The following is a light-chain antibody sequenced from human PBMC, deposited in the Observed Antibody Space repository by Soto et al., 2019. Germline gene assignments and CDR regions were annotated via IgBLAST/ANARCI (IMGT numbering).Light chain of an antibody. CDR3: SSHTSGSTRV. CDR1: IIDFCGYDY. Sequence: QSGLTQPTSVSGSPGHSIAISCTCTIIDFCGYDYVSFCQQQPGKAPKLMSYGVTKGGSWVCNLFSCSKSGNTGSLTRSGXQAEDEADYDCSSHTSGSTRVFGTGTKVTVL. V-gene: IGLV2-14*01. CDR2: GVT. J-gene: IGLJ1*01.